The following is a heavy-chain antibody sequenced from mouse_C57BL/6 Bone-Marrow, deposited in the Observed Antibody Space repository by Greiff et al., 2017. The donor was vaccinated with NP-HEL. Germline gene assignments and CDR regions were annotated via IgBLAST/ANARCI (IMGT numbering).Heavy chain of an antibody. CDR2: INPGSGGT. CDR3: ANHGSSHPWFAY. J-gene: IGHJ3*01. CDR1: GYAFTNYL. Sequence: VHLVESGAELVRPGTSVKVSCKASGYAFTNYLIEWVKQRPGQGLEWIGVINPGSGGTNYNEKFKGKATLTADKSSSTAYMQLSSLTSEDSAVYFCANHGSSHPWFAYWGQGTLVTVSA. D-gene: IGHD1-1*01. V-gene: IGHV1-54*01.